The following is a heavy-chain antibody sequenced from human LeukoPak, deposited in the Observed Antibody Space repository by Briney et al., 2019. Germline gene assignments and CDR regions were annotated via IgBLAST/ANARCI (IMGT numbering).Heavy chain of an antibody. CDR3: ARTAYYYDSSGRDYFDY. D-gene: IGHD3-22*01. J-gene: IGHJ4*02. CDR1: GGSISSYY. V-gene: IGHV4-4*07. CDR2: IYTSGST. Sequence: SETLSLTCTVSGGSISSYYWSWIRQPAGKGLEWIGRIYTSGSTNYNPSLESRVTISVDTSKNQFSLKLSSVTAADTAVYYCARTAYYYDSSGRDYFDYWGQGALVTVSS.